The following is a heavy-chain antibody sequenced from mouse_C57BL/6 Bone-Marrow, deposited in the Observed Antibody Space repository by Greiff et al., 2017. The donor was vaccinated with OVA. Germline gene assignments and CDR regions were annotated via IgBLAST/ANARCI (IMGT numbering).Heavy chain of an antibody. J-gene: IGHJ3*01. CDR1: GYTFTSYW. D-gene: IGHD2-4*01. CDR2: IYPGNSDT. CDR3: TRERYDYAWFAY. Sequence: VHVKQSGTVLARPGASVKMSCKTSGYTFTSYWMHWVKQRPGQGLEWIGAIYPGNSDTSYNQKFKGKAKLTAVTSASTAYMELSSLTNEDSAVYYCTRERYDYAWFAYWGQGTLVTVSA. V-gene: IGHV1-5*01.